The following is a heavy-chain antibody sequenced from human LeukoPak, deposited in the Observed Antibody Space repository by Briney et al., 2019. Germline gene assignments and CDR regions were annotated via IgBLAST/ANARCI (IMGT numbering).Heavy chain of an antibody. D-gene: IGHD6-19*01. CDR3: ARGKYFSGSYRYYFDY. CDR2: MNPNSGNT. J-gene: IGHJ4*02. CDR1: GYTFTSYD. V-gene: IGHV1-8*01. Sequence: GASVKVSCKASGYTFTSYDINWVRQASGQGLEWMGWMNPNSGNTGNAQKFQGRVTMTRNTSITKAYMEVSSLRSEDTAVYYCARGKYFSGSYRYYFDYWGQGTLVTVSS.